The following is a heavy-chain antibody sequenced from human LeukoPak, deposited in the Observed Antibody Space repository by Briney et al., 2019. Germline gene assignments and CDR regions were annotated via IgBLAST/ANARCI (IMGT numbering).Heavy chain of an antibody. CDR1: GFTFNKDG. V-gene: IGHV3-23*01. J-gene: IGHJ4*02. Sequence: PGGSLRLSCAASGFTFNKDGMSWVRQAPGKGLEWVSAIVGSGGSTYYADSVKGRFTISRDNPKNTLYLQMNSLRAEDTAVYYCANWGDYDILTGYYDSDYWGQGTLVTVSS. CDR3: ANWGDYDILTGYYDSDY. CDR2: IVGSGGST. D-gene: IGHD3-9*01.